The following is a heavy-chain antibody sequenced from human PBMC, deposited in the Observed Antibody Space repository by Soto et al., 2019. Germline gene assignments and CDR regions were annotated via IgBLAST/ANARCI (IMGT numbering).Heavy chain of an antibody. Sequence: EVQLLESGGGLVQPGGSLRLSCAASGFTFSSYAMSWVRQAPGKGLEWVSAISGSGGSTYYADSVKGRFTISRDNSKNTLYLQMNSLRAEDTAVYYCAKVLGYCSGGSCPYYFDYWGQGTLVTVSS. CDR2: ISGSGGST. V-gene: IGHV3-23*01. D-gene: IGHD2-15*01. CDR3: AKVLGYCSGGSCPYYFDY. CDR1: GFTFSSYA. J-gene: IGHJ4*02.